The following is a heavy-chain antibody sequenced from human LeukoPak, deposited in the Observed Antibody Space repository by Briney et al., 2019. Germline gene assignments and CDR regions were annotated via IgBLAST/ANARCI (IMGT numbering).Heavy chain of an antibody. D-gene: IGHD3-16*01. CDR1: GFTFSSYG. V-gene: IGHV3-7*01. Sequence: GGSLRLSCVASGFTFSSYGMNWVRQAPGKGLEWVANMNQDGSAKGYVDSVKGRFTISRDNARNSLYLQMSSLRPEDTAVYYCATYTHWVAGDVWGQGTTVTVSS. J-gene: IGHJ6*02. CDR2: MNQDGSAK. CDR3: ATYTHWVAGDV.